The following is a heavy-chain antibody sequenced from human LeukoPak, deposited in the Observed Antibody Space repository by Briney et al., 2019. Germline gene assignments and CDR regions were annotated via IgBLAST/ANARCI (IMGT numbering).Heavy chain of an antibody. Sequence: ASVKVSCKASGYTFTGYYMHWVRQAPGQGLAWMVWINPNSGGTNYAQKFQCRFTMTRDTSIITAYMELSRLRSDDTAVYYCARGPTGAAGTSDYWGQGTLVTVSS. CDR3: ARGPTGAAGTSDY. CDR1: GYTFTGYY. V-gene: IGHV1-2*02. CDR2: INPNSGGT. D-gene: IGHD6-13*01. J-gene: IGHJ4*02.